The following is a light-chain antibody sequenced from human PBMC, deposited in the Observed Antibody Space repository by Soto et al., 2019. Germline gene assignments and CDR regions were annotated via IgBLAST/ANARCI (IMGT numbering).Light chain of an antibody. CDR2: AAS. V-gene: IGKV1-39*01. CDR1: HTIMTY. CDR3: QQYEIFPIT. J-gene: IGKJ5*01. Sequence: DIQMTQSPSSLSASVVDEVTITCRASHTIMTYLNWYQLKPGKPPRLLIYAASSLQSGVPSRFSGSGSGTDFTLTINSLQPEDIATYYCQQYEIFPITFGQGTRLEIK.